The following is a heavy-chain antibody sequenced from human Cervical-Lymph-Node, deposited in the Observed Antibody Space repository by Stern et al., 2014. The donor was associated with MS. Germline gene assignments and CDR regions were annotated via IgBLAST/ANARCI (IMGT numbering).Heavy chain of an antibody. V-gene: IGHV1-69*01. J-gene: IGHJ5*02. Sequence: VQLVESGAEVKKPGSSVKVSCKASGGTFSSYAISWVRQAPGQGLEWMGGIIPIFGTANSAQKFQGRVTITADESTSTAYMELSSLRSEDTAVYYCARDLPYSSGFSLGGFDPWGQGTLVTVSS. CDR3: ARDLPYSSGFSLGGFDP. D-gene: IGHD6-19*01. CDR1: GGTFSSYA. CDR2: IIPIFGTA.